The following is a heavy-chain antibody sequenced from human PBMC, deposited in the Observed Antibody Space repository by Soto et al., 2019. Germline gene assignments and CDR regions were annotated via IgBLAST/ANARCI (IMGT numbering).Heavy chain of an antibody. CDR2: IGPESGAT. V-gene: IGHV1-2*02. Sequence: SVKVSCKASGYTFTGHYIHWVRQAPEQGPEWMGEIGPESGATRYAQKFQGRVTMTRDMSITTVYMELNNLSPDDTAVYYCGRGRSGQIVVFHWGQGTPVTVSS. CDR1: GYTFTGHY. D-gene: IGHD3-22*01. CDR3: GRGRSGQIVVFH. J-gene: IGHJ4*02.